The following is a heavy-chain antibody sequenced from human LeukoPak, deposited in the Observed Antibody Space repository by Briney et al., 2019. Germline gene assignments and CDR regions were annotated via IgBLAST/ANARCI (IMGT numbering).Heavy chain of an antibody. J-gene: IGHJ3*02. Sequence: GASVKVSCKASGGTFSSYALSWVRQAPGQGLEWMGGIIPIFGTANYAQKLQGRVTMTTDTSTSTAYMELRSLRSDDTAVYYCARALNRNFDYFDWFRVVGKLDAFDIWGQGTMVTVSS. D-gene: IGHD3-9*01. CDR2: IIPIFGTA. CDR3: ARALNRNFDYFDWFRVVGKLDAFDI. V-gene: IGHV1-69*05. CDR1: GGTFSSYA.